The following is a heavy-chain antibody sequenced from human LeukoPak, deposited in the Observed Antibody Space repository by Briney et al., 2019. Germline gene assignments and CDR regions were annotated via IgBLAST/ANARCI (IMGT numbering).Heavy chain of an antibody. V-gene: IGHV1-69*02. CDR1: GGTFSSYT. D-gene: IGHD3-10*01. CDR3: ASALRWRGGAFDI. J-gene: IGHJ3*02. Sequence: SVKVSCKASGGTFSSYTISWVRQAPGQGLEWMGRIIPILGIANYAQKFQGRVTITADKSTSTAYMELSSLRSEDTAVYYRASALRWRGGAFDIWGQGTMVTVSS. CDR2: IIPILGIA.